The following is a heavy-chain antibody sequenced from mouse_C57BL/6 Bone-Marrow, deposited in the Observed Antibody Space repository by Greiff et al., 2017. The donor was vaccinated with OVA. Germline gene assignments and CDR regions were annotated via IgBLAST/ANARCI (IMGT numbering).Heavy chain of an antibody. V-gene: IGHV1-15*01. J-gene: IGHJ1*03. CDR1: GYTFTDYE. CDR3: TRRDYGSSCGYFDV. Sequence: VQLQEPGAELVRPGASVTLSCKASGYTFTDYEMHWVKQTPVHGLEWIGAIDPETGGTAYNQKFKGKATLTADKSSSTAYMELRSLTSEDSAVYYCTRRDYGSSCGYFDVWGTGTTVTVSS. CDR2: IDPETGGT. D-gene: IGHD1-1*01.